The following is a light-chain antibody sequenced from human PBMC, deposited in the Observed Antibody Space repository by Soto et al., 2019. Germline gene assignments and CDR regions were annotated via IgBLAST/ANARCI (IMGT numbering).Light chain of an antibody. CDR1: QSVSSN. Sequence: EIVMTQSPATLSVSPGETVTLSCRASQSVSSNLAWYQQKPGQAPRLLIYAASTRATGIPARFRGSGSGTEFALAISSLQSEDFAIYYCQQYNNWTPPFTFGQGTKLEIK. V-gene: IGKV3-15*01. CDR3: QQYNNWTPPFT. J-gene: IGKJ2*01. CDR2: AAS.